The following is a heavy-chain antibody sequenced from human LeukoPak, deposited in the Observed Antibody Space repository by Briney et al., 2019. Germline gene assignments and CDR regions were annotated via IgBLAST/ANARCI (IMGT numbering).Heavy chain of an antibody. J-gene: IGHJ3*02. V-gene: IGHV4-34*01. CDR2: VGHSGSA. CDR3: ATRGDYSDTSGNSYDALDI. Sequence: SETLSLTCAVSGGSFSAFFWRWIRQPPGKGLEWIGDVGHSGSADYNPSLKSRVTVSADPSKTQFSLKLTSVTAADTAVYYCATRGDYSDTSGNSYDALDIWGQGTMVTVSS. CDR1: GGSFSAFF. D-gene: IGHD3-22*01.